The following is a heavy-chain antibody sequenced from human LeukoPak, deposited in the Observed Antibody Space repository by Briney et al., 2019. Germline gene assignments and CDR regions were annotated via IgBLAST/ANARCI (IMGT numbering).Heavy chain of an antibody. CDR2: IVVGSGNT. J-gene: IGHJ5*02. CDR3: AADYDFWSGYYQFDP. Sequence: SVKVSCKASGFTFTSSAMRWVRQARGQRLEWIGWIVVGSGNTNYAQKFQERVTITRDMSTSTAYMELSSLRSEDTAVYYCAADYDFWSGYYQFDPWGQGTLVTVSS. D-gene: IGHD3-3*01. V-gene: IGHV1-58*02. CDR1: GFTFTSSA.